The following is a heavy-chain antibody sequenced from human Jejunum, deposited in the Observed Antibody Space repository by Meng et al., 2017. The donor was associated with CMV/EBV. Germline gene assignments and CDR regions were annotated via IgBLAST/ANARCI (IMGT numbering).Heavy chain of an antibody. CDR3: ARDGGGTGADY. V-gene: IGHV4-59*01. CDR2: IYYSGST. J-gene: IGHJ4*02. Sequence: CTVPGGSISSYYWNWIRQPPGKGLEWMGYIYYSGSTKYNPSLKSRVTISVDTSKNQISLKLSFVTAADTAVYYCARDGGGTGADYWGQGTLVTVSS. D-gene: IGHD3-16*01. CDR1: GGSISSYY.